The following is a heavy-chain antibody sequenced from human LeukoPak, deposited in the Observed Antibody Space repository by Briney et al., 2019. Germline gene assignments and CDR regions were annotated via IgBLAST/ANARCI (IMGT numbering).Heavy chain of an antibody. D-gene: IGHD6-13*01. CDR2: MNPNSGNT. CDR1: GYTFTSYD. CDR3: ARGRYSSGWYRVNWFDP. Sequence: GASVKVSCKASGYTFTSYDINWVRQATGQGLEWMGWMNPNSGNTGYAQKFQGRVTMTRNTSISTAYMELSSLRSEDTAVYYCARGRYSSGWYRVNWFDPWGQEPWSPSPQ. J-gene: IGHJ5*02. V-gene: IGHV1-8*01.